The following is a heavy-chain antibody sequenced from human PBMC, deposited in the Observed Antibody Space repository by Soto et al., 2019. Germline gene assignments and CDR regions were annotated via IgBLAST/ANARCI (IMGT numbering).Heavy chain of an antibody. Sequence: KLQGRVTMTTDTSTSTAYMELRSLRSDDTAVYYCARTYYDYIWGSYRPSFDYWGQGTLVTVSS. V-gene: IGHV1-18*01. J-gene: IGHJ4*02. CDR3: ARTYYDYIWGSYRPSFDY. D-gene: IGHD3-16*02.